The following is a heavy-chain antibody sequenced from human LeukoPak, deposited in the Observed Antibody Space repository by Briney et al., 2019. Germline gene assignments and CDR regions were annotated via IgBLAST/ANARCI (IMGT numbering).Heavy chain of an antibody. V-gene: IGHV3-23*01. Sequence: GGSLRLSCAASGFTFSSYAMSWVRQAPGKWLEWVSSISGSGGSTYYADSVKGRFTISRDYSKNTLYLQMNSLRADDTAVYYCAKEATVTPAFIPDYWGQGTLVTVSS. CDR3: AKEATVTPAFIPDY. CDR2: ISGSGGST. D-gene: IGHD4-17*01. J-gene: IGHJ4*02. CDR1: GFTFSSYA.